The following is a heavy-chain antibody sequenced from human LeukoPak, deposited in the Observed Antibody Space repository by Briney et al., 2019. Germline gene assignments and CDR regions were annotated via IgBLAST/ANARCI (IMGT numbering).Heavy chain of an antibody. CDR3: ARDHGNDFWSGYYFDY. V-gene: IGHV4-59*12. D-gene: IGHD3-3*01. J-gene: IGHJ4*02. CDR2: IYHSGST. Sequence: PSETLSLTCTVSGGSISSYYWSWIRQPPGKGLEWIGEIYHSGSTNYNPSLKSRVTISVDKSKNQFSLKLSSVTAADTAVYYCARDHGNDFWSGYYFDYWGQGTLVTVSS. CDR1: GGSISSYY.